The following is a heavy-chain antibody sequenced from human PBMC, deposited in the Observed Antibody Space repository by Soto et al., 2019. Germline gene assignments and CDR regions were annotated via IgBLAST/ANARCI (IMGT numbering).Heavy chain of an antibody. CDR2: ITITGDTT. V-gene: IGHV3-23*04. CDR3: GKGGGGDHGY. D-gene: IGHD2-21*02. J-gene: IGHJ4*02. CDR1: GFIFTTSD. Sequence: EVQLVESEGGLVQPGGSLRLSCEASGFIFTTSDMSWVRQAPGKGLEWISSITITGDTTHYADSVKGRFTISRDNSRNTVYLQMNSLGGADTAVYYGGKGGGGDHGYWGQGTLVAVSS.